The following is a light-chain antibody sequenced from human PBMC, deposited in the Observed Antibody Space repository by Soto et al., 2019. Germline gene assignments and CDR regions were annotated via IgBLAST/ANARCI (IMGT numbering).Light chain of an antibody. Sequence: EIVLTQSPGTLSLSPGDRATLSCRASQRVRSTYLAWYQQKPGQAPRLLIYGASSRATGIPDRFSGSGSGTDFTLTISRLEPEDFAVYYCQQYGNSPLTFGGGTKVEIK. J-gene: IGKJ4*01. CDR1: QRVRSTY. V-gene: IGKV3-20*01. CDR3: QQYGNSPLT. CDR2: GAS.